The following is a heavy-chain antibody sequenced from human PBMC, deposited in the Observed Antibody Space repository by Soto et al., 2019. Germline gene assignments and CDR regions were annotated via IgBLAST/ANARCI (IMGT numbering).Heavy chain of an antibody. J-gene: IGHJ5*02. V-gene: IGHV1-3*04. D-gene: IGHD3-10*01. Sequence: GASVKVSCKASGHIFTNYAMHWVRQAPGQRLEWMGWINTGNGNTKYSQKFQGRVTITRDTSASTAYMELSSLRSKDTAVYYCANSPLGALQRGWFDPWGQGTLVTVSS. CDR2: INTGNGNT. CDR1: GHIFTNYA. CDR3: ANSPLGALQRGWFDP.